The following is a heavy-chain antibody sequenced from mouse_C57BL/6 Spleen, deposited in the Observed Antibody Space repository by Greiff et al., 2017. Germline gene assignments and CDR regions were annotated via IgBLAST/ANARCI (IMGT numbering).Heavy chain of an antibody. CDR3: ARRVVAHFDY. J-gene: IGHJ2*01. V-gene: IGHV1-82*01. CDR1: GYAFSSSW. D-gene: IGHD1-1*01. Sequence: VQLQQSGPELVKPGASVKISCKASGYAFSSSWMNWVKQRPGKGLEWIGRIYPGDGDTNYNGKFKGKATLTADKSSSTAYMQLSSLTSEDSAVYFCARRVVAHFDYWGQGTTLTVSS. CDR2: IYPGDGDT.